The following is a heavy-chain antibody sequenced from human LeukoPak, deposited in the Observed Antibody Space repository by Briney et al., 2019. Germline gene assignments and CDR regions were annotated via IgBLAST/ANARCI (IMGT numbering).Heavy chain of an antibody. D-gene: IGHD6-6*01. Sequence: SETLSLTCTVSGGSISSYYWSWIRQPPGKGLEWIGYIYYSGSTNYNPSLKSRVTISVDTSKNQFSLKLSSVTAADTAVYYCARVIAARPWMGGWFDPWGQGTLVTVSS. CDR2: IYYSGST. CDR3: ARVIAARPWMGGWFDP. V-gene: IGHV4-59*12. J-gene: IGHJ5*02. CDR1: GGSISSYY.